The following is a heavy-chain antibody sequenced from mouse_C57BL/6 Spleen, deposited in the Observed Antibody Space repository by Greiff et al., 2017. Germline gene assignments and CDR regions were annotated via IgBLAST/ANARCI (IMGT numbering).Heavy chain of an antibody. CDR1: GYSITSGYY. D-gene: IGHD1-1*01. J-gene: IGHJ3*01. Sequence: EVQLVESGPGLVKPSQSLSLTCSVTGYSITSGYYWNWIRQFPGNKLEWMGYISYDGSNNYNPSLKNRISITRYTSKNQFFLKLNSVTTEDTATYYCARGDYGSSYAAYWGQGTLVTVSA. CDR2: ISYDGSN. CDR3: ARGDYGSSYAAY. V-gene: IGHV3-6*01.